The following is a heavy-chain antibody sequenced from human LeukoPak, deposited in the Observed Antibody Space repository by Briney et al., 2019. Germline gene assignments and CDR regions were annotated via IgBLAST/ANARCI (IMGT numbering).Heavy chain of an antibody. CDR2: INWAGSNT. J-gene: IGHJ4*02. CDR1: ITDYG. D-gene: IGHD1-1*01. Sequence: SGGSLRLSCAGIITDYGMSWVRHVPGKGLEWVAGINWAGSNTHYAESVRGRFTISRDFAENSLYLQMNSLRDEDTAFYYCVKDVRSTWYSFDQWGQGTLVTVSS. V-gene: IGHV3-20*04. CDR3: VKDVRSTWYSFDQ.